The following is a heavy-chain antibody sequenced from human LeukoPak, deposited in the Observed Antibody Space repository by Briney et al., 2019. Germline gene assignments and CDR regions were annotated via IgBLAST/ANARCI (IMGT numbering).Heavy chain of an antibody. V-gene: IGHV3-7*01. J-gene: IGHJ6*03. Sequence: GGSLRLSCAASGFTFSSYWMSWVRQAPGKGLEWVANIKEDGSEKYYVDSVKGRFTISRDNARNSLYLQMNSLRAEDTAVYYCARDRGITMVRGVIITFHYMDVWGKGTTVTVSS. CDR2: IKEDGSEK. CDR3: ARDRGITMVRGVIITFHYMDV. D-gene: IGHD3-10*01. CDR1: GFTFSSYW.